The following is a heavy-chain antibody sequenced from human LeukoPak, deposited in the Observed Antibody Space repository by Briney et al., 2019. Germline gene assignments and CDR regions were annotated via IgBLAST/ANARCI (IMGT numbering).Heavy chain of an antibody. D-gene: IGHD5-18*01. CDR1: GFTYSNYA. V-gene: IGHV3-23*01. CDR2: ISGDGDNT. J-gene: IGHJ4*02. Sequence: GGSLGLSCTASGFTYSNYAMSWVRQAPGKGLEWVALISGDGDNTYHADSVKGRFTISRDNSKNTLYLQMSSLRAEDTAVCYCAKGAYTYGKSPYDYWGQGTLVTVSS. CDR3: AKGAYTYGKSPYDY.